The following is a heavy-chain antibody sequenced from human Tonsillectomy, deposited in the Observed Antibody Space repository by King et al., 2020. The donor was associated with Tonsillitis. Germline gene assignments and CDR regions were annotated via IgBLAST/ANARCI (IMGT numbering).Heavy chain of an antibody. CDR3: AREDTAMRACSDY. CDR2: ISYDGSNK. D-gene: IGHD5-18*01. J-gene: IGHJ4*01. Sequence: VQLVESGGGVVQPGRSLRLSCAASGFTFSSYAMHWVRQAPGKGLEWVAVISYDGSNKYYADSVKGRFTISRDNSKNTLYLQMNSLRAEDTAVYYCAREDTAMRACSDYWGHGTLGTVSS. V-gene: IGHV3-30-3*01. CDR1: GFTFSSYA.